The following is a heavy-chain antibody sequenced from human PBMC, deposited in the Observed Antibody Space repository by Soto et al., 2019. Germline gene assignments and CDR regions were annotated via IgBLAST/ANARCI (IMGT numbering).Heavy chain of an antibody. V-gene: IGHV1-18*04. D-gene: IGHD3-22*01. Sequence: QVQLVQSGAEVKKPGASVKVSCKASGYTFTSYGISWVRQAPGQGLEWMGWISAYNGNTNYAQKLQGRVTMTTDTSTSTAYMELRSLRSDDTAVYYCARGNYYDSSGYYPHAFDIRGQGTMVTVSS. CDR3: ARGNYYDSSGYYPHAFDI. CDR2: ISAYNGNT. CDR1: GYTFTSYG. J-gene: IGHJ3*02.